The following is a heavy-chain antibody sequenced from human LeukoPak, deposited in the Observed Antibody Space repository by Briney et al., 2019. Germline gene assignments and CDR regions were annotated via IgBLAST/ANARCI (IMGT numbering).Heavy chain of an antibody. V-gene: IGHV4-39*01. CDR2: IYYSGST. J-gene: IGHJ4*02. D-gene: IGHD6-13*01. Sequence: PSETLSLTCTVSGGSISSSVYYWAWTRQPPGKGLEWIGSIYYSGSTYYNPSLKSRVTISVDTSKNHFSLKLSSVTAADTAVYYCARHRIAAALYYFDYWGQGTLVTVSS. CDR1: GGSISSSVYY. CDR3: ARHRIAAALYYFDY.